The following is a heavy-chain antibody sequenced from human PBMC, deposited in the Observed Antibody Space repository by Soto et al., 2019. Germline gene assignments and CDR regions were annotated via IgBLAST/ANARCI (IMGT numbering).Heavy chain of an antibody. CDR1: GDSISSGGYD. CDR3: ASTYRSSWFEC. D-gene: IGHD6-13*01. CDR2: IYDSGNT. J-gene: IGHJ5*01. V-gene: IGHV4-31*03. Sequence: QVQLQESGPGLVKPSQTLSLTCTVSGDSISSGGYDWNWIRQDPGKGLEWIGYIYDSGNTYYNPSLKRRVNMSVDTSKNQFSLKLSSVTAADTAVYYCASTYRSSWFECWGQGTLVTVSS.